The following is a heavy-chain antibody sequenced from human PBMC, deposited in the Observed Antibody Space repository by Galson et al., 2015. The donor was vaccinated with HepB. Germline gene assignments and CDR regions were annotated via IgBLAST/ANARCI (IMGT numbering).Heavy chain of an antibody. CDR3: AKDDDYAEYGYYFDH. CDR2: IGARGTYT. V-gene: IGHV3-23*01. J-gene: IGHJ4*02. D-gene: IGHD4-17*01. Sequence: SLRLSCAASGFTFSSYAMNWVRQAPGKGLEWVSGIGARGTYTYYADPVKGRFTVSRDNSKNTLYLQMNSLRAEDTALYYCAKDDDYAEYGYYFDHWGQGTLVTVSS. CDR1: GFTFSSYA.